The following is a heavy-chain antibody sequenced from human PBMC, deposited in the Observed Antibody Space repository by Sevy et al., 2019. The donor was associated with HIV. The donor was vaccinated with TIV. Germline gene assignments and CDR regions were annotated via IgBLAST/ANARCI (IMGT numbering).Heavy chain of an antibody. CDR2: INPTGGHT. V-gene: IGHV1-46*01. CDR1: AYSFTLYY. D-gene: IGHD2-21*02. J-gene: IGHJ4*02. Sequence: ASVKVSCRASAYSFTLYYMNWVRQAPGQGLEWMGLINPTGGHTSDAQRFQGRLSMTRDTSTTTFYMELSSLTYEDTAVYYGAVSQSCGGDCYYFDSWGQGTLVTVSS. CDR3: AVSQSCGGDCYYFDS.